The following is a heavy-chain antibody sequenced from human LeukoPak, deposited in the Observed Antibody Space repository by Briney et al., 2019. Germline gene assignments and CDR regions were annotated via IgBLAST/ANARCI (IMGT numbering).Heavy chain of an antibody. Sequence: SETLSLTCTVSGGSISSSSYYWGWIRQPPGKGLEWIGSIYYSGSTYYNPSLKSRVTISVDTSKNQFSLKLSSVTAADTAVYYCARQTTTDGYSSSGAFDYWGQGTLVTVSS. D-gene: IGHD6-13*01. CDR3: ARQTTTDGYSSSGAFDY. CDR2: IYYSGST. J-gene: IGHJ4*02. CDR1: GGSISSSSYY. V-gene: IGHV4-39*01.